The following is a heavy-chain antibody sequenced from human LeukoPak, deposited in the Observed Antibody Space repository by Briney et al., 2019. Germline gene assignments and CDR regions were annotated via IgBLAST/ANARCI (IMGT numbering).Heavy chain of an antibody. V-gene: IGHV3-7*03. Sequence: GGSLRLSCAASRFTFSSSAMSWVRQAPGKGLEWVASINHNGNVNYYVDSVKGRFTISRDNAKNSLYLQMSNLRAEDTAVYFCARGGGLDVWGQGATVTVSS. CDR3: ARGGGLDV. CDR1: RFTFSSSA. CDR2: INHNGNVN. D-gene: IGHD3-16*01. J-gene: IGHJ6*02.